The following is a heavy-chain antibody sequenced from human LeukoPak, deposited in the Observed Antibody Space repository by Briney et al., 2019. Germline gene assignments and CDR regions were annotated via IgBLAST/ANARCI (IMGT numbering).Heavy chain of an antibody. Sequence: QTGGSLRLSCAASGFTFSSYAMSWVRQAPGKGLEWVSAISGSGGSTYCADSVKGRFTISRDNAKNSLYLQMNSLRAEDTALYYCAKDISPPLYCSSTSCFVFDYWGQGTLVTVSS. V-gene: IGHV3-23*01. CDR2: ISGSGGST. J-gene: IGHJ4*02. D-gene: IGHD2-2*01. CDR3: AKDISPPLYCSSTSCFVFDY. CDR1: GFTFSSYA.